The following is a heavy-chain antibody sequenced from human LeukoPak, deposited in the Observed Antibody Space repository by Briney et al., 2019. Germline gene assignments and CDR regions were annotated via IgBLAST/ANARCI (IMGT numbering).Heavy chain of an antibody. Sequence: SQTLSLTCTASGGSISSGDYYWSWIRQPPGKGLEWIGYIYYSGSTYYNPSLKSRVTISVDTSKNQFSLKLSSVTAADTAVYYCAREGDYYDSSGYLTPHFDYWGQGTLVTVSS. CDR3: AREGDYYDSSGYLTPHFDY. V-gene: IGHV4-30-4*01. D-gene: IGHD3-22*01. CDR2: IYYSGST. CDR1: GGSISSGDYY. J-gene: IGHJ4*02.